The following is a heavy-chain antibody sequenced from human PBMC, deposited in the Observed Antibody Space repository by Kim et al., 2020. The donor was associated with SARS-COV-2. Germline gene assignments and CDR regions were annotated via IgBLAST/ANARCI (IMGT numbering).Heavy chain of an antibody. D-gene: IGHD6-13*01. V-gene: IGHV3-23*01. Sequence: AASVKGRFTISSDDSTNTLYLQMSSLRVEDTAVYYCAKVIWGATAGANYWGQGILVTVSS. J-gene: IGHJ4*02. CDR3: AKVIWGATAGANY.